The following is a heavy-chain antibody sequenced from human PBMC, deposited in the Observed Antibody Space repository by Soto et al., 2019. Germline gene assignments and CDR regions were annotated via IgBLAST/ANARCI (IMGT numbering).Heavy chain of an antibody. CDR2: INPNSGGT. Sequence: ASVKVSCKASGYTFTEYYMHWVRQAPGQGLEWMGWINPNSGGTNYAQKFQGWVTMTRDTSISTAYMDLSRLRSDDTAVYYCARGRPPTMVRGVETFYYGLDVWGQGTTVTVSS. V-gene: IGHV1-2*04. CDR3: ARGRPPTMVRGVETFYYGLDV. CDR1: GYTFTEYY. D-gene: IGHD3-10*01. J-gene: IGHJ6*02.